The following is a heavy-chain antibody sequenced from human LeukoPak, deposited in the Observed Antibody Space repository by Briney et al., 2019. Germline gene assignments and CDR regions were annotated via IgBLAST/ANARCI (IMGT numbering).Heavy chain of an antibody. CDR3: ARGLGGVGIFRYYYYMDV. V-gene: IGHV4-34*01. J-gene: IGHJ6*03. Sequence: SETLSLTCAVYGGSFSGYYWSWIRQPPGKGLEWIGEINHSGSTNYNPSLKSRVTISVDTSKNQFSLKLSSVTAADTAVYYCARGLGGVGIFRYYYYMDVWGKGTTVTVSS. CDR2: INHSGST. D-gene: IGHD1-26*01. CDR1: GGSFSGYY.